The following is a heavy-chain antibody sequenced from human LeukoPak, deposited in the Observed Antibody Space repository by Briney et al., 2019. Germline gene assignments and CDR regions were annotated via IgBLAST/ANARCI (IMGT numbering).Heavy chain of an antibody. CDR2: IYYSGST. J-gene: IGHJ4*02. Sequence: PSETLSLTCTVSGGSISSYYWSWIRQPPGKGLEWIGYIYYSGSTNYNPSLKSRVTISVDTSRNQFSLKLSSVTAADTAVYYCARLVVDGSSGYYPAPFDYWGQGTLVTVSS. CDR1: GGSISSYY. V-gene: IGHV4-59*08. D-gene: IGHD3-22*01. CDR3: ARLVVDGSSGYYPAPFDY.